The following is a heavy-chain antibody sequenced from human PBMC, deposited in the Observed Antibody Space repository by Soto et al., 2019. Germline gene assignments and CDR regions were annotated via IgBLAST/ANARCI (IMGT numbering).Heavy chain of an antibody. V-gene: IGHV3-21*01. J-gene: IGHJ4*02. D-gene: IGHD5-12*01. CDR1: GFTFIRDG. CDR3: ARDLRYSGSFHFAS. Sequence: EVQLVESGGGLVKPGGSLRLSCAASGFTFIRDGMTWVRQTPHKGLEWVSSISSSGTSIHYADSVRGRFIISRDNDKKSVFRKMNSLRADDTAVYFGARDLRYSGSFHFASWGQGALVTVSS. CDR2: ISSSGTSI.